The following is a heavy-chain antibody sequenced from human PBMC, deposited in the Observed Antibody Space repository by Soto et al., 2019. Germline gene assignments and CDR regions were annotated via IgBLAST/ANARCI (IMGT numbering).Heavy chain of an antibody. CDR2: INPNSGGT. D-gene: IGHD2-2*01. CDR1: GYTFTGYY. Sequence: ASVKVSCKASGYTFTGYYMHWVRQAPGQGREWMGWINPNSGGTNYAQKFQGWVTMTRDTSISTAYMGLSRLRSDDTAVYYCARDFCCPGVVVPAASYYYGMDVWGQGXTVTVSS. V-gene: IGHV1-2*04. CDR3: ARDFCCPGVVVPAASYYYGMDV. J-gene: IGHJ6*02.